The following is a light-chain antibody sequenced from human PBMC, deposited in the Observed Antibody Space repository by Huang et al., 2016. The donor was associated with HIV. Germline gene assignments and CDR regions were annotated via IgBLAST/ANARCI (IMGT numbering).Light chain of an antibody. J-gene: IGKJ5*01. Sequence: AIQLTQSPSSLSASVGDRVTITCRASQDISSALAWYQQKPGKAPKLLIYDASSLESGVPSRFSGSGSGTDFTLTISSLQPEDFATYYCQQFNNYQITFGQGTRLEIK. CDR3: QQFNNYQIT. CDR1: QDISSA. CDR2: DAS. V-gene: IGKV1D-13*01.